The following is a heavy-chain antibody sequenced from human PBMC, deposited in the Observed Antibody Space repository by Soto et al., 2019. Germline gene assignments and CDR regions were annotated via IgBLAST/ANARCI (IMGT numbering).Heavy chain of an antibody. D-gene: IGHD3-3*01. CDR3: ARLFYDFWSGYPYYFDY. V-gene: IGHV4-39*01. J-gene: IGHJ4*02. CDR1: GGSISSSSYY. CDR2: IYYSGST. Sequence: SETLSLTCTVSGGSISSSSYYWGWIRQPPGKGLEWIGSIYYSGSTYYNPSLKSRVTISVDTSKNQFSLKLSSVTAADTAVYYCARLFYDFWSGYPYYFDYWGQGTLVTVSS.